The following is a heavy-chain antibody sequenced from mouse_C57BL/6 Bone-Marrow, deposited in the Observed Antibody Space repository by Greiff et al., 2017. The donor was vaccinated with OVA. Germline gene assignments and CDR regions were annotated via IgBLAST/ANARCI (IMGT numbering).Heavy chain of an antibody. CDR1: GYTFTTYP. V-gene: IGHV1-47*01. CDR3: ARLYYGSSYGEYFDY. Sequence: QVHVKQSGAELVKPGASVKMSCKASGYTFTTYPIEWMKQNHGKSLEWIGNFHPYNDDTKYNEQFKGKATLTVEKSSSTVYLELSRLTSDASAVYYCARLYYGSSYGEYFDYWGQGTTLTVSS. J-gene: IGHJ2*01. D-gene: IGHD1-1*01. CDR2: FHPYNDDT.